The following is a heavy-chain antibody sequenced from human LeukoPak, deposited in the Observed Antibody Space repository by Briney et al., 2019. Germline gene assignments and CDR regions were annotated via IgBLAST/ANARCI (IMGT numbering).Heavy chain of an antibody. CDR3: AKRARGYSYGAFDY. J-gene: IGHJ4*02. D-gene: IGHD5-18*01. Sequence: GGSLRLSCAASGFTVSRNYMSWVRQAPGKGLEWVSAISGSGGSTYYADSVKGRFTISRDNSKNTLYLQMNSLRAEDTAVYYCAKRARGYSYGAFDYWGQGTLVTVSS. CDR2: ISGSGGST. V-gene: IGHV3-23*01. CDR1: GFTVSRNY.